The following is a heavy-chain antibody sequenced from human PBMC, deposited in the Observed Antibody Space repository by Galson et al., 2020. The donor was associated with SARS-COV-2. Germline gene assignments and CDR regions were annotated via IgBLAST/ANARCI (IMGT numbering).Heavy chain of an antibody. CDR2: IYWNDDK. Sequence: SGPTLVKPTQTLTLTCTFSGFSLSTSGVGVGWIRQPPGKALEWLALIYWNDDKRYSPSLKSRLTITKDTSKNQVVLTMTNMDPVDKATYYYAHWSPGFYYMGVWGKGTTVAVSS. CDR1: GFSLSTSGVG. V-gene: IGHV2-5*01. CDR3: AHWSPGFYYMGV. J-gene: IGHJ6*03.